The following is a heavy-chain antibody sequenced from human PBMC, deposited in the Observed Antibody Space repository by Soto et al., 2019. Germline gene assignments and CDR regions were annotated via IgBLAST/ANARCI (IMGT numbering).Heavy chain of an antibody. CDR2: ITDNGGST. J-gene: IGHJ4*02. D-gene: IGHD4-17*01. V-gene: IGHV3-23*01. CDR3: AKERATTTAFDY. CDR1: GFTFSRDG. Sequence: VGSLRLSCAASGFTFSRDGMSWFREAPGKGLEWVSLITDNGGSTYYADSVKGRFTISRDNTKNTLFLQMNSLRAEDTAVYYCAKERATTTAFDYWGQGALVTVSS.